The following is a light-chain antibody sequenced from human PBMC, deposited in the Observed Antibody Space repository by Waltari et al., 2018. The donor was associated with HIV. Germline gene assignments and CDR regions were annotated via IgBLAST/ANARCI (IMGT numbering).Light chain of an antibody. Sequence: QSALTQPPSVSGSPGQSITISCTGTSSDVGGYNYVSWYQQHPAKAPKLMIYEVSHRPSGVSSRFSGSKSGNTASLTISGLQAEDEADYYCGSYTSISTQYVFGTGTRVTVL. V-gene: IGLV2-14*01. CDR3: GSYTSISTQYV. J-gene: IGLJ1*01. CDR2: EVS. CDR1: SSDVGGYNY.